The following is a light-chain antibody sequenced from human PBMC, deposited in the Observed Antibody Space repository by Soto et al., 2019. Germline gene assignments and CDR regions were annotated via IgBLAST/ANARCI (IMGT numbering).Light chain of an antibody. CDR1: SGQGSYA. J-gene: IGLJ2*01. CDR3: QTWGTGIVV. V-gene: IGLV4-69*01. Sequence: QPVLPQSPSASASLGASATLTCTLSSGQGSYAIAWHQQQPEKGPRYLMKLNSDGSHSKGDGIPDRFSGSSSGAERYLTISSLQAEDEADYYCQTWGTGIVVFGGGTKLTVL. CDR2: LNSDGSH.